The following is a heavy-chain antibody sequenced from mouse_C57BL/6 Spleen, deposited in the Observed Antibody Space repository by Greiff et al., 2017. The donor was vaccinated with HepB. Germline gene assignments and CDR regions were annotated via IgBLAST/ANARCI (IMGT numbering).Heavy chain of an antibody. CDR1: GFTFSDYG. Sequence: EVKLMESGGGLVKPGGSLKLSCAASGFTFSDYGMHWVRQAPEKGLEWVAYISSGSSTIYYADTVKGRFTISRDNAKNTLFLQMTSLRSEDTAMYYCARDYGSRRWYFDVWGTGTTVTVSS. CDR3: ARDYGSRRWYFDV. D-gene: IGHD1-1*01. CDR2: ISSGSSTI. V-gene: IGHV5-17*01. J-gene: IGHJ1*03.